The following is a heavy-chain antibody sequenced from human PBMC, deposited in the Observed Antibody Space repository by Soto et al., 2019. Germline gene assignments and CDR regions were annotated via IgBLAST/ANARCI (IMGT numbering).Heavy chain of an antibody. V-gene: IGHV5-51*01. CDR1: GYKFTSSW. D-gene: IGHD3-22*01. J-gene: IGHJ5*02. CDR3: ARKDKSGYFNWFDP. Sequence: GESLNISCRTSGYKFTSSWIAWVRQMPGKGLEWMGIIFPSDSDTRYSPSFQGQVTISADRSTSTVFLQWASLKASDTAVYFCARKDKSGYFNWFDPWGQGTLVTV. CDR2: IFPSDSDT.